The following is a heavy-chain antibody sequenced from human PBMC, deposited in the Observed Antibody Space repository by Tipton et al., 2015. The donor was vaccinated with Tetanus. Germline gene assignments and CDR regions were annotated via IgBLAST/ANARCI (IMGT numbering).Heavy chain of an antibody. CDR3: ARAAVAGICYFDC. J-gene: IGHJ4*02. V-gene: IGHV3-21*01. Sequence: SLRLSCAASGFTFSSYSMNWVRQAPGKGLEWVSSISTSVNYIYYADSVKGRFTISRDNAKNSLYLQMNSLRAEDTAVHYCARAAVAGICYFDCWGQGTLVTVSS. D-gene: IGHD6-19*01. CDR2: ISTSVNYI. CDR1: GFTFSSYS.